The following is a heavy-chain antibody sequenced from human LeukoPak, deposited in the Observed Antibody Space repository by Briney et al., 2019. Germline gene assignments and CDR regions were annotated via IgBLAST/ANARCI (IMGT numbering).Heavy chain of an antibody. J-gene: IGHJ4*02. V-gene: IGHV2-5*02. D-gene: IGHD2-21*01. CDR1: GFSLTTYGVG. CDR3: ALLNFYNYGGFSRAFEY. Sequence: SGPTLVKPTQTLTLTCTFSGFSLTTYGVGVGWIRQPPGKALEGLALIYWDDEKRYRPSLRTRLTITKDTSKSQVVLTLTNVDPVDTATYYCALLNFYNYGGFSRAFEYWGQGILVTVSS. CDR2: IYWDDEK.